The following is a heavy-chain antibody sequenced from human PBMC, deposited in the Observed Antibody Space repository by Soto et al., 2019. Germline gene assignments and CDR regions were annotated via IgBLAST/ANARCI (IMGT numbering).Heavy chain of an antibody. CDR3: ARSKYSSGWYIDY. CDR2: IIPIFGTA. Sequence: SVKVSCNASGGTFSSYAISWVRQAPGQGLEWMGGIIPIFGTANYAQKFQGRVTITADESTSTAYMELSSLRSEDTAVYYCARSKYSSGWYIDYWGQGTLVTVSS. J-gene: IGHJ4*02. D-gene: IGHD6-19*01. CDR1: GGTFSSYA. V-gene: IGHV1-69*13.